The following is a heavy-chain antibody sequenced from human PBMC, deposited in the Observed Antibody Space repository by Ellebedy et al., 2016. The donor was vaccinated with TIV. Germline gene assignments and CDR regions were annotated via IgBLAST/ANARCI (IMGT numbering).Heavy chain of an antibody. CDR3: ARRGYYGSGSYTDHNWFDP. CDR2: INPNSGGT. Sequence: AASVKVSCKASGYTFTGYYMHWVRQAPGQGLEWMGWINPNSGGTNYAQKFQGRVTMTRDTSISPAYMELSRLRSDDTAVYYCARRGYYGSGSYTDHNWFDPWGQGTLVTVSS. J-gene: IGHJ5*02. CDR1: GYTFTGYY. V-gene: IGHV1-2*02. D-gene: IGHD3-10*01.